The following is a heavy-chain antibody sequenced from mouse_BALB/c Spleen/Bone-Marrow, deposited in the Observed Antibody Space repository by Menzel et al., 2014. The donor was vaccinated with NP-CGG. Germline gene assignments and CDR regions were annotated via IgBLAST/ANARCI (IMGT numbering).Heavy chain of an antibody. Sequence: EVQVVESGGGLVRPGGSLKLSCAASGFPFSRYDMSWVRQTPEKRLEWVATISSGGPYTYYPVSVKGRFTISRDNARNTLYLQMSGLRSEDTALYYCARLDGYDGTWFAYWGQGTLVTVSA. D-gene: IGHD2-2*01. CDR2: ISSGGPYT. CDR3: ARLDGYDGTWFAY. CDR1: GFPFSRYD. J-gene: IGHJ3*01. V-gene: IGHV5-9*02.